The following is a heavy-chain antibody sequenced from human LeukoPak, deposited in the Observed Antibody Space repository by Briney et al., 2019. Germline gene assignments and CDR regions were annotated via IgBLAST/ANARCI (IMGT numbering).Heavy chain of an antibody. CDR3: ARAPEVPGAADYLYGLDV. CDR1: GFTSFSFP. CDR2: IRTDGTI. J-gene: IGHJ6*02. Sequence: GGSLRLSCEASGFTSFSFPMNWVRQAPGKGLEWVSHIRTDGTITYADSVKGRFTISRDDAKTSVYLQMNSLRDEDTAIYYCARAPEVPGAADYLYGLDVWGQGTTVTVSS. D-gene: IGHD2-2*01. V-gene: IGHV3-69-1*01.